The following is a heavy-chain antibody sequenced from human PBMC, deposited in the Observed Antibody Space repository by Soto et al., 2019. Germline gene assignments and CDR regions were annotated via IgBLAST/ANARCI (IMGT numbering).Heavy chain of an antibody. J-gene: IGHJ4*02. V-gene: IGHV1-2*02. CDR3: ARVSTGTDY. CDR2: INPNSGDT. Sequence: GASVKVSGKASGYTFIGYYMHWVRQAPGQGLEWMGWINPNSGDTSYAQKFQGRVTMTRDTSISTAYMELSRLSSDDTAVYYCARVSTGTDYWGQGTLVTVSS. D-gene: IGHD1-1*01. CDR1: GYTFIGYY.